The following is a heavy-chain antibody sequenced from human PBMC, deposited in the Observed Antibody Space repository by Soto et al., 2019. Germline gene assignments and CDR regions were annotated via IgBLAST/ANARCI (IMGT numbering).Heavy chain of an antibody. CDR1: GGSISSYY. CDR3: ARQTELFWFDP. D-gene: IGHD3-10*01. J-gene: IGHJ5*02. CDR2: IYYSGST. V-gene: IGHV4-59*08. Sequence: SETLSLTCTVSGGSISSYYWSWIRQPPGKGLEWIGYIYYSGSTNYNPSLKSRVTISVDTSKNQFSLKLSSVTAADTAVYYCARQTELFWFDPWGQGTLVTVSS.